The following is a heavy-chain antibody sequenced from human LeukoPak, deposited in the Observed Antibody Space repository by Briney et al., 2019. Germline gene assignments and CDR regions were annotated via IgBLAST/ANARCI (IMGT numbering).Heavy chain of an antibody. CDR2: INSDGSST. CDR3: ARDQYYGSGSYGYYCYMGV. Sequence: GGSLRLSCAASGFTFSSYGMHWVRQAPGKGLVWVSRINSDGSSTGYADSVKGRFTISRDNAKNSLYLQMNSLRAEDTAVYYFARDQYYGSGSYGYYCYMGVWGKGTTVTISS. J-gene: IGHJ6*03. CDR1: GFTFSSYG. D-gene: IGHD3-10*01. V-gene: IGHV3-74*01.